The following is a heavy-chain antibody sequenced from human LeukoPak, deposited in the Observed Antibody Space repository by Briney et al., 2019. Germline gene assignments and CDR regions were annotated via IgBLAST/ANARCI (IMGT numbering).Heavy chain of an antibody. V-gene: IGHV3-30*02. D-gene: IGHD4-11*01. CDR3: ANRMTTVSAYYFYYYMDV. Sequence: PGGSLRLSRAASGFTFSNFGMHWVRQAPGKGLEWVVFIRYDGSNKYYADSVKGRLTISRDTSKNTLYLQMNSLRAEDTAVYYCANRMTTVSAYYFYYYMDVWGKGTTVTVSS. J-gene: IGHJ6*03. CDR2: IRYDGSNK. CDR1: GFTFSNFG.